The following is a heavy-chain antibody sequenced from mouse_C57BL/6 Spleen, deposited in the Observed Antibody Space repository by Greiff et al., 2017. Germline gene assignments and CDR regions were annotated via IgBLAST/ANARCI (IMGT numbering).Heavy chain of an antibody. D-gene: IGHD2-5*01. CDR1: GYSITSGYY. Sequence: EVKLVESGPGLVKPSQSLSLTCSVTGYSITSGYYWNWIRQFPGNKLEWMGYISYDGSNNYNPSLKNRISITRDTSKNQFFLKLNSVTTQDTATYYCARKSNPYAMDYWGQGTSVTVSS. V-gene: IGHV3-6*01. CDR2: ISYDGSN. CDR3: ARKSNPYAMDY. J-gene: IGHJ4*01.